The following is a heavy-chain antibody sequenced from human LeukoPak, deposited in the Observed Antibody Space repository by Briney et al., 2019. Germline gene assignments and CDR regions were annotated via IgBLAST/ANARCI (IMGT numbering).Heavy chain of an antibody. CDR1: GGSVSGYY. CDR3: ARSVPSLDYLFDS. CDR2: IYSIVIT. V-gene: IGHV4-4*08. J-gene: IGHJ5*01. Sequence: SETLSLTCTVSGGSVSGYYWTWIRQLPGKGLEWIGYIYSIVITNYNPSLKSRVTVSVDTSKKQFSLRLTSVTAADTAVYYCARSVPSLDYLFDSWGHGTLVTVS. D-gene: IGHD4-11*01.